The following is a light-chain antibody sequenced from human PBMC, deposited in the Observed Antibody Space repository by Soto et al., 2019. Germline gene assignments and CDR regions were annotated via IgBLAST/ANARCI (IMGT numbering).Light chain of an antibody. J-gene: IGKJ1*01. CDR3: QQYNSFWT. Sequence: DIQMTQSPSTLSAVVGDRVTITCRASQSISSWLAWYQQRPGKAPKLLTYDASSLESGVPSRFSGSGSGTEFTLTISSLQPDDFATYYCQQYNSFWTFGQGTKVDIK. V-gene: IGKV1-5*01. CDR1: QSISSW. CDR2: DAS.